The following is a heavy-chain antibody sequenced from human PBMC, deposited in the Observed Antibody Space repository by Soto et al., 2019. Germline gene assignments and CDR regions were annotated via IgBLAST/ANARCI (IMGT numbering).Heavy chain of an antibody. Sequence: QVQLVRSGAEVKKPGSSVKVSCKASGDTLNNYAINWVRQAPGQGLEWMGGILPIFKTPTYAQKFQGRVTIAADESTSTAYMEVSSLRSDDTAVYFCATLASGGYFFQYWGQGTLVTVSS. CDR2: ILPIFKTP. V-gene: IGHV1-69*01. J-gene: IGHJ4*02. D-gene: IGHD5-12*01. CDR1: GDTLNNYA. CDR3: ATLASGGYFFQY.